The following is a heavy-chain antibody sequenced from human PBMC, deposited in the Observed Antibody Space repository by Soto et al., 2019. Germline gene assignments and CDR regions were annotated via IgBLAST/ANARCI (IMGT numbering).Heavy chain of an antibody. V-gene: IGHV1-69*01. Sequence: QVQLVQSGAEVKKPGSSVKVSCKASGGTFSSYAISWVRQAPGQGLEWMGGISPIFGTANYAQKFQGRVTITADESTSTAYMELSSLRSEDTAVYYCARARGGYSNHKPYYFDYWGQGTLVTVSS. D-gene: IGHD4-4*01. CDR3: ARARGGYSNHKPYYFDY. CDR1: GGTFSSYA. J-gene: IGHJ4*02. CDR2: ISPIFGTA.